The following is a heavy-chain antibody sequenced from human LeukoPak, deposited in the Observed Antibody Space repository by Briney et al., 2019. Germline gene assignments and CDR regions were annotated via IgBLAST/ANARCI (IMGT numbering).Heavy chain of an antibody. V-gene: IGHV3-53*05. CDR2: IYADGTT. Sequence: GGSLRLSCAASGFIVNTNYMTWVRQAPGRGLEWVSFIYADGTTYYADSVKDRFTISRDNAKNSLYLQTNSLRAEDTALYYCAKDTRGAGYFDYWGQGTLVTVSS. CDR3: AKDTRGAGYFDY. CDR1: GFIVNTNY. J-gene: IGHJ4*02. D-gene: IGHD6-19*01.